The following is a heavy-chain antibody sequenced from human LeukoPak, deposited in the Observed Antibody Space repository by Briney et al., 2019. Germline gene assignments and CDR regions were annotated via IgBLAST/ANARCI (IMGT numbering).Heavy chain of an antibody. CDR3: ARASMVRGSGMDV. CDR1: GFTFSSYS. V-gene: IGHV3-48*04. CDR2: ISSSSSTI. D-gene: IGHD3-10*01. J-gene: IGHJ6*02. Sequence: GGSLRLSCAASGFTFSSYSMNWVRQAPGKGLEWVSYISSSSSTIYYADSVKGRFTISRDNAKNSLYLQMNSLRAEDTAVYYCARASMVRGSGMDVWGQGTTVTVSS.